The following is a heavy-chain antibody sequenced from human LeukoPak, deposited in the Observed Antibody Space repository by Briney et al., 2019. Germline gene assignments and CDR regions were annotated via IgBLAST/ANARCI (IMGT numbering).Heavy chain of an antibody. Sequence: VASVKVSCKVSGYTLTELSMHWVRQAPGKGLEWMGGFDPEDGETIYAQKFQGRVTMTEDTSTDTAYMELSSLRSEDTAVYYCARDLRQSVGATNGAFDIWGQGTMVTVSS. CDR3: ARDLRQSVGATNGAFDI. V-gene: IGHV1-24*01. CDR2: FDPEDGET. J-gene: IGHJ3*02. D-gene: IGHD1-26*01. CDR1: GYTLTELS.